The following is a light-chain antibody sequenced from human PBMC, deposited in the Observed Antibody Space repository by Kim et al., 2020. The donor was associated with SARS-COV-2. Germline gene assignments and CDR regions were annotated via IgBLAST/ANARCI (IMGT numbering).Light chain of an antibody. J-gene: IGKJ2*02. CDR3: EQYNNGPLPCT. V-gene: IGKV3-15*01. CDR2: GTS. Sequence: EIVMTQSPATLSVSPGESATLSCRASQSFGSNLAWYQQKPGQAPRLLFYGTSIRATGVPARFSGSGSGTEFTLTISSLQSEDFAVYYCEQYNNGPLPCTFGQETKLEI. CDR1: QSFGSN.